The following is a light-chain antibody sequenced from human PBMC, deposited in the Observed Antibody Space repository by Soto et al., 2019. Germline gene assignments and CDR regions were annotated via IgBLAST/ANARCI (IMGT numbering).Light chain of an antibody. V-gene: IGKV3-20*01. J-gene: IGKJ3*01. CDR2: GAS. Sequence: EIVLTQSPATLSLSPGERATLSCRASQSVSSTYLAWFQQKPGQTPRLLISGASSRDAGIPERFSGSGSGTDFTLTISRLEPEDFAVYWCQLYGSAPLFTFGPGTKVDIK. CDR3: QLYGSAPLFT. CDR1: QSVSSTY.